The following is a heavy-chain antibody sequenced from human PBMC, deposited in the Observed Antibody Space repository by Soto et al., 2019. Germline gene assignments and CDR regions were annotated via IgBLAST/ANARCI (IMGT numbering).Heavy chain of an antibody. D-gene: IGHD3-22*01. CDR3: AKKTVFFDCSVYYPDVFDI. V-gene: IGHV3-30*18. J-gene: IGHJ3*02. CDR1: GFTFSSYG. Sequence: PGGSLRLSCAASGFTFSSYGMHWVRQAPGKGLEWVAVISYDGSNKYYADSVKGRFTISRDNSKNTLYLQMNSLRAEDTAVYYCAKKTVFFDCSVYYPDVFDIWGQGTVFPLSS. CDR2: ISYDGSNK.